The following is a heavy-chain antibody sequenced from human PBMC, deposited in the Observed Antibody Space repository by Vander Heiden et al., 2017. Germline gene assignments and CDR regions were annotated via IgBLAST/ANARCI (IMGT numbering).Heavy chain of an antibody. CDR3: AKGGAAAGILGY. Sequence: RLSCAASGFPLSSYGMLLLRQAPGTGLVWVAVIPYDGSNRYYADSVKGRFTISRDNSKNTLYLQMNSLRAEDTAVYYCAKGGAAAGILGYWGQGPLVTLSS. D-gene: IGHD6-13*01. J-gene: IGHJ4*02. CDR2: IPYDGSNR. V-gene: IGHV3-30*18. CDR1: GFPLSSYG.